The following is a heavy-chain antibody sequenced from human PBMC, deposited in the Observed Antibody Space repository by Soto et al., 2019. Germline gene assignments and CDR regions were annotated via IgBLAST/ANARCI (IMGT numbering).Heavy chain of an antibody. J-gene: IGHJ4*02. CDR1: GFRFSDYS. CDR2: ISSNSDTT. CDR3: ARLPKASLVTA. V-gene: IGHV3-48*02. D-gene: IGHD2-21*02. Sequence: VESGGGLVYPGGSLRLSCVASGFRFSDYSMNCVRQAPGKGLQWISYISSNSDTTYYADSVKGRFTVSRDNAKNALFLQMNSLRDDDTATYYCARLPKASLVTAWGQGARVTVSS.